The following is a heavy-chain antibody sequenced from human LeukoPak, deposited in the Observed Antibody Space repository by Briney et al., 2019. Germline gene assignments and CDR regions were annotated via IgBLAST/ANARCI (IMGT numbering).Heavy chain of an antibody. J-gene: IGHJ6*04. Sequence: SETLSLTCTVSGGSISSYYWSWIRQPPGKGLEWIGYIYYSGSTNYNPSLKSRVTISVDTSKNQFSLKLSSVTAADTAVYYCVRDPTRVGNCTSTLCPPRMDSWGKGATVTVSS. CDR3: VRDPTRVGNCTSTLCPPRMDS. V-gene: IGHV4-59*01. CDR1: GGSISSYY. D-gene: IGHD2-2*01. CDR2: IYYSGST.